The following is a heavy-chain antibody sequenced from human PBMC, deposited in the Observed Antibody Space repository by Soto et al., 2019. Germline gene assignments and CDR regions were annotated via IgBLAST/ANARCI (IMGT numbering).Heavy chain of an antibody. CDR3: ATMNGYFEY. Sequence: GSLRLSCSDSGFSFSTYSMSWVRQTPGEGLEWVSAITATGDRTYYADSVTGRFTISRDNSKKTHYLQMTSLRAEDTAMYYCATMNGYFEYWGQGTPVTVSS. CDR1: GFSFSTYS. J-gene: IGHJ4*02. V-gene: IGHV3-23*01. CDR2: ITATGDRT. D-gene: IGHD3-22*01.